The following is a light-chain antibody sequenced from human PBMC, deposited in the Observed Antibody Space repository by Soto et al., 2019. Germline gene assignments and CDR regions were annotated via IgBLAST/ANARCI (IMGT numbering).Light chain of an antibody. J-gene: IGKJ4*01. V-gene: IGKV1-33*01. CDR1: QDISNY. CDR2: DAS. CDR3: QQYDNLPFP. Sequence: IRMTQSTSSLCAAGGDRGTMTCEASQDISNYLNWYQQKPGKAPKLLIYDASNLETGVPSRFSGSGSGTDFTFTISSLQTEDIATYYCQQYDNLPFPFGGGTKVDI.